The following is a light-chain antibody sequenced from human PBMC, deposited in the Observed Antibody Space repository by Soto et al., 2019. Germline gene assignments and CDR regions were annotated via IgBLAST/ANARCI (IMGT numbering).Light chain of an antibody. CDR2: DAS. Sequence: EIVLTQSPATLSLSPGERATLSCRASQSVSSYLAWDQQKPGQAPRLLIYDASNRATGIPARFSGSGSGTDFTITISSLAPEDFAVYYCQQRSNWPPTWTVGQGTKVEIK. CDR1: QSVSSY. CDR3: QQRSNWPPTWT. V-gene: IGKV3-11*01. J-gene: IGKJ1*01.